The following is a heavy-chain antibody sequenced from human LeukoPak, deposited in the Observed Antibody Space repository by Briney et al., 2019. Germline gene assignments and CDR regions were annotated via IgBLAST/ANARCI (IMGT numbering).Heavy chain of an antibody. V-gene: IGHV3-74*01. CDR1: GFIFSSYW. D-gene: IGHD5-18*01. J-gene: IGHJ4*02. CDR2: INSDGSST. CDR3: GRGYSYGFFDY. Sequence: PGGSLRLSCAASGFIFSSYWMHWVRQAPGKGLVWVSRINSDGSSTSYADSVKGRFTISRDNAKNTLYLQMNSLRAEDTAVYYCGRGYSYGFFDYWGQGTLVTVSS.